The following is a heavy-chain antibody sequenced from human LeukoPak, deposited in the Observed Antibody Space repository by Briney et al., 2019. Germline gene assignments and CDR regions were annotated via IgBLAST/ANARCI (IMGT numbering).Heavy chain of an antibody. V-gene: IGHV3-33*01. D-gene: IGHD3/OR15-3a*01. J-gene: IGHJ4*02. Sequence: PGRSLRLSCAASGFTFSNYGMHWVRQAPGKGLEWVAVVWYDGSNKYYADSVKGRFTISRDNSKNTLDLQMNSLRAEDTAVYYCARDLDTEAGSFDYWGQGTLVTVSS. CDR2: VWYDGSNK. CDR1: GFTFSNYG. CDR3: ARDLDTEAGSFDY.